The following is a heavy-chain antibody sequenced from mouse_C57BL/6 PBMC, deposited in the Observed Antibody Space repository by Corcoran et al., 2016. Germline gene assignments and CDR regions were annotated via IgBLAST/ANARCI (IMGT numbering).Heavy chain of an antibody. Sequence: EVQLQQSGPELVKPGASVKIACKASGYTFTDYYMNWVKQSHGKSLEWIGDINPNNGGTSYNQKFKDKATLTVDKSSSTAYMELRSLTSEDSAVYYCARQEPSYYAMDYWGQGTSVTVSS. V-gene: IGHV1-26*01. CDR3: ARQEPSYYAMDY. J-gene: IGHJ4*01. CDR2: INPNNGGT. CDR1: GYTFTDYY.